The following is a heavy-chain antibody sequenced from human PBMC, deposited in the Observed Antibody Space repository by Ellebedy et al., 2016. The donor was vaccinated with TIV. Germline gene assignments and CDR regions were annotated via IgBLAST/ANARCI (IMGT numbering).Heavy chain of an antibody. D-gene: IGHD1-26*01. V-gene: IGHV3-21*01. CDR2: ISSDSSYI. CDR3: YSGGY. Sequence: GGSLRLXXVASGFTFSSYWMSWVRQAPGKGLEWVSSISSDSSYIYYADSVKGRFTISRDNAKNSLYLQMNSLRAEDTAVYYTYSGGYWGQGTLVTVSS. J-gene: IGHJ4*02. CDR1: GFTFSSYW.